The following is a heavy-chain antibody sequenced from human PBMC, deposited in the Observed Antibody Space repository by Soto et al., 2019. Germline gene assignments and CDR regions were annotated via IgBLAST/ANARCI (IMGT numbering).Heavy chain of an antibody. CDR2: IGSSSSSM. J-gene: IGHJ6*02. D-gene: IGHD3-3*01. V-gene: IGHV3-48*02. CDR1: GFIFNTYD. CDR3: ARGGRLGNYDFWSGANYYYYGMDV. Sequence: EAQLVESGGGLVQPGGSLRLSCAASGFIFNTYDMNWVRQAPGKGLEWVSYIGSSSSSMYYADSVKGRFTISRDNAKKSLYLQMNSLRDEDTAVYYCARGGRLGNYDFWSGANYYYYGMDVWGQGTTVTVSS.